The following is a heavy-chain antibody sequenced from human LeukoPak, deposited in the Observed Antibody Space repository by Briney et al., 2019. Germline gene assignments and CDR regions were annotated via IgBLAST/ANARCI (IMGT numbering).Heavy chain of an antibody. CDR1: GGSISSYY. CDR2: IYYSGST. J-gene: IGHJ3*02. D-gene: IGHD3-10*01. V-gene: IGHV4-59*08. Sequence: SETLSLTCTVSGGSISSYYWSWIRQPPGKGLEWIGYIYYSGSTNYNPSLKSRVTISVDTSKNQFSLKLSSVTAADTAVYYCARLPYYYGSGSYYNGPDAFDIWGQGTMVTVSS. CDR3: ARLPYYYGSGSYYNGPDAFDI.